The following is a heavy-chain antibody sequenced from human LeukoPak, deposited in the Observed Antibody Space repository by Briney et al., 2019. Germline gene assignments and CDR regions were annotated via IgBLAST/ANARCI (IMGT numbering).Heavy chain of an antibody. Sequence: GGSLRLSCAASGFTFSSYGMHWVRQAPGKGLEWVAFIRYDGSNKYYADSVKGRFTISRDNSKNTLYLQMNSLRAEDTAVYYCARSLYPGYSSGWYGDYWGQGTLVTVSS. CDR3: ARSLYPGYSSGWYGDY. D-gene: IGHD6-19*01. J-gene: IGHJ4*02. CDR2: IRYDGSNK. CDR1: GFTFSSYG. V-gene: IGHV3-30*02.